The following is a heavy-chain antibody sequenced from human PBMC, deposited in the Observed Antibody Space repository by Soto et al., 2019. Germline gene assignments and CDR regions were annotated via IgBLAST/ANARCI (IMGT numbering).Heavy chain of an antibody. J-gene: IGHJ4*02. CDR1: ESTVRRDW. D-gene: IGHD1-26*01. CDR2: VNQDGSQK. V-gene: IGHV3-7*04. CDR3: SGGVGDAF. Sequence: EVPLVESGGGLVQTGGSLRLSCAISESTVRRDWMNWVRQAPGKGLEWVAHVNQDGSQKYYVDSVKGRFTISRDNANNLLYLQRNSLRAGDTAMYYCSGGVGDAFWGQGTLVTVSS.